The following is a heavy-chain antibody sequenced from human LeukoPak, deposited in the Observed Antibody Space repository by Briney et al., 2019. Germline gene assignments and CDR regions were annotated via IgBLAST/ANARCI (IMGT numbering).Heavy chain of an antibody. CDR2: IYSGGST. Sequence: GGSLRLSCAVSGFTVSSNYMSWVRQAPGKGLEWVSIIYSGGSTYYADSVKGRFTISRDNSKNTLYLQMNSLRAEDTAVYYCARLSANSSAYFFDYWGQGTLVTVSS. V-gene: IGHV3-66*04. CDR3: ARLSANSSAYFFDY. CDR1: GFTVSSNY. J-gene: IGHJ4*02. D-gene: IGHD3-22*01.